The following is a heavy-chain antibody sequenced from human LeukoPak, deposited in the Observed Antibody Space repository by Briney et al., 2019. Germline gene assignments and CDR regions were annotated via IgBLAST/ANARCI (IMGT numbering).Heavy chain of an antibody. D-gene: IGHD4-11*01. Sequence: ASVKVSCKASGYTFTSYGISWVRQAPGQGLEWMGWISAYNGNTNYAQKLQGRVTMTTDTSTSTAYMELRSLRSDDTAVYYCAREGSTVAYYYYCYMDVWGKGTTVTVSS. CDR1: GYTFTSYG. CDR2: ISAYNGNT. V-gene: IGHV1-18*01. J-gene: IGHJ6*03. CDR3: AREGSTVAYYYYCYMDV.